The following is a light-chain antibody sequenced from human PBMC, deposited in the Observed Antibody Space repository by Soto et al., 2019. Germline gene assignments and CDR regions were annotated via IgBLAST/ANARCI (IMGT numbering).Light chain of an antibody. CDR2: DVT. CDR1: TRDVGGYDY. Sequence: QSVLTQPASVSGSRGQAITISCTGTTRDVGGYDYVSWYQQYPGKAPKLLIYDVTHRPSGVSNRFSGSKSGNTASLTISGLQAEDEADYFCSSYTSSNTYVFGSGTKVTVL. CDR3: SSYTSSNTYV. V-gene: IGLV2-14*03. J-gene: IGLJ1*01.